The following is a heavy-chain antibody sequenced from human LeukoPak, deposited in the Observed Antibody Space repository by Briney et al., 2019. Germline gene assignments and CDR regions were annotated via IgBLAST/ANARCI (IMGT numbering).Heavy chain of an antibody. CDR3: ARHGNIVVVPDASKAFDI. Sequence: PSETLSLTCTVSGYSPSSGYDWGWIRQPPGKGLEWIGSIYYRRTTYYNPSLKRRVTISVDTSKSQFSLRLSSVTAADTAVYYCARHGNIVVVPDASKAFDIWGQGTMVTVSS. CDR2: IYYRRTT. D-gene: IGHD2-2*01. CDR1: GYSPSSGYD. J-gene: IGHJ3*02. V-gene: IGHV4-38-2*02.